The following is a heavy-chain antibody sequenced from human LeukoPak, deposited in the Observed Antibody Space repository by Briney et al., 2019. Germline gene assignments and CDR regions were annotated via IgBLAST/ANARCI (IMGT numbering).Heavy chain of an antibody. J-gene: IGHJ6*04. Sequence: GGSLRLSCAASGFTFSSYGMHWVRQAPGKGLEWVALISYDGSNKYYADSVKGRFTISRDNSKNTLYVQMNSLRAEDTAVYYCAELGITMIGGVWGKGTTVTISS. CDR1: GFTFSSYG. V-gene: IGHV3-30*18. CDR2: ISYDGSNK. CDR3: AELGITMIGGV. D-gene: IGHD3-10*02.